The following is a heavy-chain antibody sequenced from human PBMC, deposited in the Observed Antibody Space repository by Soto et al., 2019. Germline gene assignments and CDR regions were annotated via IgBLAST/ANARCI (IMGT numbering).Heavy chain of an antibody. CDR1: GYTFNDYF. CDR3: ARVTATSPDAWLDP. V-gene: IGHV1-2*04. D-gene: IGHD4-4*01. J-gene: IGHJ5*02. Sequence: QVQLVQSGAEVKKPGASVNVSCRASGYTFNDYFLHWVRQAPGQGLEWMGWINPNSGSTNLAQRFQGWVTMTRDASISTVYLVLNRLKSDDTAVYYCARVTATSPDAWLDPWGQGTLVTVSS. CDR2: INPNSGST.